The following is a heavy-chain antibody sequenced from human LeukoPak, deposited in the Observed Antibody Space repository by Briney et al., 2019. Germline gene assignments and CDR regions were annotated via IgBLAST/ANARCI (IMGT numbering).Heavy chain of an antibody. D-gene: IGHD3-3*01. CDR2: ISSSSSYI. CDR1: GFTFSSYS. J-gene: IGHJ4*02. V-gene: IGHV3-21*01. CDR3: ARSGGVAADFDY. Sequence: GGSLRLSCAASGFTFSSYSLNWVRQAPGKGLEWVSSISSSSSYIYYADSVKGRFTISRDNAKNSLYLQMNSLRAEDTAVYYCARSGGVAADFDYWGQGTLVTVSS.